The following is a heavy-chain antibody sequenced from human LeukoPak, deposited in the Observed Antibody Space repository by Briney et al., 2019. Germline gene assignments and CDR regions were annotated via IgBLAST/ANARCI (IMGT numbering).Heavy chain of an antibody. CDR1: GGSISSGDYY. V-gene: IGHV4-30-4*01. D-gene: IGHD5-18*01. Sequence: SQTLSLTCTVSGGSISSGDYYWSWIRQPPGKGLEWIGYIYYSGSTYYNPSLKSRVTISVDTSKNQFSLKLSSVTAADTAVYYCARSVGYSYGYSFDYWGQGTLVTVSS. CDR3: ARSVGYSYGYSFDY. J-gene: IGHJ4*02. CDR2: IYYSGST.